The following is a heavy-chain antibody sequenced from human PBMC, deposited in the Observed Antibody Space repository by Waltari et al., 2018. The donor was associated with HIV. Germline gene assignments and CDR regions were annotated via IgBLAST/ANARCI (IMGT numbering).Heavy chain of an antibody. Sequence: QSGPGLVKPSQTLSLTCALSGDSASSNTAAWNWIRQTPSRGLEWLGRTYYRSKWYKDYVVTVNSRITINPDTSKNQFSLQLNSVTPEDTAVYYCARDLEYSSSSRGYYFYGMDVWGQGTTVTVSS. CDR3: ARDLEYSSSSRGYYFYGMDV. D-gene: IGHD6-6*01. CDR1: GDSASSNTAA. J-gene: IGHJ6*02. V-gene: IGHV6-1*01. CDR2: TYYRSKWYK.